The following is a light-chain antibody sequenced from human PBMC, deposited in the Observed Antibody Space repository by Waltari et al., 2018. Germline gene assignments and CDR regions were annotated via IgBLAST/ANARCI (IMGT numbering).Light chain of an antibody. CDR2: EDT. CDR1: RSNIGNNY. Sequence: QSVLTQPPSVSAAPGQRVTIPCSGGRSNIGNNYLSWYRQFPGTAPKLLIYEDTARPSGIAGRFSGSKSGTSATLDITGLQAGDEADYYCGTWDSSLSGAVFGGGTHLTVL. J-gene: IGLJ7*01. V-gene: IGLV1-51*02. CDR3: GTWDSSLSGAV.